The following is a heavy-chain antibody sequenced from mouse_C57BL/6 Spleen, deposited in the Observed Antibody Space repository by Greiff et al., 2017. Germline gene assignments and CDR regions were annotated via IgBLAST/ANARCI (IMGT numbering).Heavy chain of an antibody. V-gene: IGHV1-82*01. Sequence: VQRVESGPELVKPGASVKISCKASGYAFSSSWMNWVKQRPGKGLEWIGRIYPGDGDTNYNGKFKGKATLTADKSSSTAYMQLSSLTSEDSAVYFCARKFLDYYGSSYWYFDVWGTGTTVTVSS. J-gene: IGHJ1*03. CDR2: IYPGDGDT. CDR1: GYAFSSSW. D-gene: IGHD1-1*01. CDR3: ARKFLDYYGSSYWYFDV.